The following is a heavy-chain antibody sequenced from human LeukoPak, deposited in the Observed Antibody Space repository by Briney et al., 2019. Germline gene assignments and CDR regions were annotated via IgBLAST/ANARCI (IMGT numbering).Heavy chain of an antibody. J-gene: IGHJ4*02. D-gene: IGHD4-17*01. CDR2: IKSKTDGGTT. CDR3: TTSSHYGDYYFDY. Sequence: GGSLRLSCAASGFTFSNAWMSWVRQAPGKGLEWLGRIKSKTDGGTTDYAAPVKGRFTISRDDSKNTLYLQMNSLKTEDTAVYYCTTSSHYGDYYFDYWGQGTLVTVSS. V-gene: IGHV3-15*01. CDR1: GFTFSNAW.